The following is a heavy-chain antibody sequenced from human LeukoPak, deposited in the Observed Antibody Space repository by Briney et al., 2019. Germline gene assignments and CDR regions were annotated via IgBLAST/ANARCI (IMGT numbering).Heavy chain of an antibody. Sequence: KPSETLSLTCTVSGGSISSYYWSWIRQPPGKGLEWIGYIYYSGSTNYNPSLKSRVTISVDTSKNQFSLKLSSVTAADTAVYYCARDGGPQYSSSWSEYYYYGMDVWGQGTTVTVSS. D-gene: IGHD6-13*01. V-gene: IGHV4-59*12. CDR2: IYYSGST. CDR3: ARDGGPQYSSSWSEYYYYGMDV. CDR1: GGSISSYY. J-gene: IGHJ6*02.